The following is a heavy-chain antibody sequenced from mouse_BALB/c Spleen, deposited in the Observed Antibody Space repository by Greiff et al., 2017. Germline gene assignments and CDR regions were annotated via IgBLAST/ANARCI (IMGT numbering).Heavy chain of an antibody. D-gene: IGHD1-2*01. CDR2: ISNGGGST. V-gene: IGHV5-12-2*01. Sequence: EVQLVESGGGLVQPGGSLKLSCAASGFTFSSYTMSWVRQTPEKRLEWVAYISNGGGSTYYPDTVKGRFTISRDNAKNTLYLQMSSLKSEDTAMYYCARHIITTAYFDYWGQGTTLTVSS. J-gene: IGHJ2*01. CDR1: GFTFSSYT. CDR3: ARHIITTAYFDY.